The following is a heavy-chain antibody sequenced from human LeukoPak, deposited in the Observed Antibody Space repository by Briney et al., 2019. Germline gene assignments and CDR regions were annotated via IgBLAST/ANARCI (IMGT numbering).Heavy chain of an antibody. J-gene: IGHJ4*02. V-gene: IGHV4-39*01. CDR2: FYYSGST. CDR1: GGSISSSSYY. D-gene: IGHD1-26*01. CDR3: ASLRERSYYARGFDY. Sequence: PSETLSLTCTVSGGSISSSSYYWGWIRQTPGKGLEGIGSFYYSGSTFYSPSLKSRVTISVDTSKNQFSLTLSSVTAADTAVYYCASLRERSYYARGFDYWGQGTLVTVSS.